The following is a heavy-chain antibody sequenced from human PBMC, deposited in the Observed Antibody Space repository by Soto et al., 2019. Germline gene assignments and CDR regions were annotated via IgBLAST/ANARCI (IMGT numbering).Heavy chain of an antibody. D-gene: IGHD6-19*01. J-gene: IGHJ6*02. CDR2: ISSSSSTI. CDR3: ARDDSSGWYVVYYYGMDV. CDR1: GFTFSSYS. Sequence: GGSLRLSCAASGFTFSSYSMNWVRQAPGKGLEWVSYISSSSSTIYYADSVKGRFTISRDNAKNSLYLQMNSPRDEDTAVYYCARDDSSGWYVVYYYGMDVWGQGTTVTVSS. V-gene: IGHV3-48*02.